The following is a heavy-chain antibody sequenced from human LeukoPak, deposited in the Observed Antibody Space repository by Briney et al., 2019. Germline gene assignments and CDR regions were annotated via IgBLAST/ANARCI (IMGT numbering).Heavy chain of an antibody. V-gene: IGHV1-2*02. CDR2: ISPNSGGT. D-gene: IGHD3-10*01. CDR1: AFTFTVYY. CDR3: AREPSGSGGYDY. Sequence: ASVTVSFTASAFTFTVYYMHWVRQAPAQGLGWMAWISPNSGGTNYVQKFQGRVTVTRDTSIRTDYMEISGLTSDDTALYYCAREPSGSGGYDYWGQGTLVTVSS. J-gene: IGHJ4*02.